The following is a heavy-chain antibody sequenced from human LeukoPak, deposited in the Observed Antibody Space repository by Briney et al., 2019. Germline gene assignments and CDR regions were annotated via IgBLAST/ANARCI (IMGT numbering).Heavy chain of an antibody. CDR1: GFTFSSYG. J-gene: IGHJ4*02. CDR2: ISYDGSNK. V-gene: IGHV3-30*18. CDR3: AKVGFGESNFDY. D-gene: IGHD3-10*01. Sequence: PARSLTLYCAASGFTFSSYGMHWVRQAPGKGLEWVAVISYDGSNKYYADSVKGRFTISRDNSKNTLYLQMNSLRAEDTAVYYCAKVGFGESNFDYWGQGTLVTVSS.